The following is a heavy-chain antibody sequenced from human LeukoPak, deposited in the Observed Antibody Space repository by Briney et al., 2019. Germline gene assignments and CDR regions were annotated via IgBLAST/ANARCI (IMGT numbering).Heavy chain of an antibody. CDR1: GFTFDTYW. V-gene: IGHV3-74*01. D-gene: IGHD6-19*01. CDR2: IHRDGNNI. CDR3: AKSALPGLAVAAPGSAFDI. Sequence: GGSLRLSCAASGFTFDTYWMHWVRQAPGKGLVWVSRIHRDGNNIDYADFVQGRFTISRDNAKNSLYLQMNSLRAEDTAVYYCAKSALPGLAVAAPGSAFDIWGQGTMVTVSS. J-gene: IGHJ3*02.